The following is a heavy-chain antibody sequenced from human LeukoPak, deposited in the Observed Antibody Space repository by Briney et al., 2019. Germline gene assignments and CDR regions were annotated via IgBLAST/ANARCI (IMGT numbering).Heavy chain of an antibody. D-gene: IGHD3-10*01. V-gene: IGHV4-59*01. Sequence: PSETLSLTCTVSGGSISDYYWSWIRQPPGKGLEWIGYIYYSGSTNYNPSLKSRVTISVDTSKNQFSLKLSSVTAADTAVYYCARVITDYYGSGSLDYWGQGTLVTVSS. CDR2: IYYSGST. J-gene: IGHJ4*02. CDR3: ARVITDYYGSGSLDY. CDR1: GGSISDYY.